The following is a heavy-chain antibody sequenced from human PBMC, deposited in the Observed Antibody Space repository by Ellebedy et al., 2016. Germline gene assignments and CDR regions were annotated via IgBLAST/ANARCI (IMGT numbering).Heavy chain of an antibody. D-gene: IGHD1-1*01. CDR2: ISWDSNNL. Sequence: SLKISXAASGFTFDDYAMHWVRQTPGKGLEWVSGISWDSNNLDYADSVKGRFSISRDNAKNSLYLQMNSLRSDDTALYFCAKDIVPFTNLIRSTTRGFDPWGQGTLVNVSS. CDR3: AKDIVPFTNLIRSTTRGFDP. V-gene: IGHV3-9*01. CDR1: GFTFDDYA. J-gene: IGHJ5*02.